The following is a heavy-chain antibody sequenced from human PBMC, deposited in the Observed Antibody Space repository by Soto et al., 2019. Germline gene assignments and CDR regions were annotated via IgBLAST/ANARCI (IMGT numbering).Heavy chain of an antibody. J-gene: IGHJ6*02. Sequence: QVQLVQSGAEVKKPGSSVKVSCKASGGTFSSYAISWVRQAPGQGLEWMGGIIPIFGTANYAQKFQGRVTXXADESPTTAYXXLXSXXSEDTAVYYCARTLSSPRYCISTSCYLGDQYGMDVWGQGTTVAVSS. V-gene: IGHV1-69*12. CDR1: GGTFSSYA. CDR3: ARTLSSPRYCISTSCYLGDQYGMDV. CDR2: IIPIFGTA. D-gene: IGHD2-2*01.